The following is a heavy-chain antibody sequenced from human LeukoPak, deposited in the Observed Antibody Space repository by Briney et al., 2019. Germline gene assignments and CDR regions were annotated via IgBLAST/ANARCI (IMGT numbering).Heavy chain of an antibody. CDR1: GFTFSRNW. CDR3: AKIDAY. V-gene: IGHV3-74*01. CDR2: INSDGSIT. Sequence: PGGSLRLSCAASGFTFSRNWMHWVRHAPGKGLVWVSRINSDGSITNYADSVKGRFTISRDNAKNTLYMQMSSLRAEDTALYYCAKIDAYWGQGTLVTVSS. J-gene: IGHJ4*02.